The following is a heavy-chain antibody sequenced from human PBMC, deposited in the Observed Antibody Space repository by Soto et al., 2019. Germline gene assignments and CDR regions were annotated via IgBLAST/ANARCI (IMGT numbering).Heavy chain of an antibody. CDR3: ARESGYSGYGPLNYGMDV. Sequence: PGGSLRLSCAASGFTFSIYGMHWVRHAPGKGLEWVAVIWYDGSNKYYADSVKGRFTISRDNSKNTLYLQMNSLRAEDTAVYYCARESGYSGYGPLNYGMDVWGQGTTVTVSS. CDR2: IWYDGSNK. CDR1: GFTFSIYG. V-gene: IGHV3-33*01. J-gene: IGHJ6*02. D-gene: IGHD5-12*01.